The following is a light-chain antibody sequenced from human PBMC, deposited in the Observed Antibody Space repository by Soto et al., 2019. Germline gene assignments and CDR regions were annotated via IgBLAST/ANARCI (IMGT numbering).Light chain of an antibody. CDR1: SSDVGSYNL. CDR3: CSYAGSSTLDVV. J-gene: IGLJ2*01. Sequence: QSALTQPASVSGSPGQSITISCTGTSSDVGSYNLVSWYQQHPGKAPKLMIYEVSKRPSGVSNRFSGSKPGNTASLTISGLQAEDEADYYCCSYAGSSTLDVVFGGGTQLTVL. V-gene: IGLV2-23*02. CDR2: EVS.